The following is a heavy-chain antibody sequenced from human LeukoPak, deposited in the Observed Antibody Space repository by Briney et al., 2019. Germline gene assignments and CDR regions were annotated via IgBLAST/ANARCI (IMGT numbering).Heavy chain of an antibody. Sequence: SETLSLTCTVSGGSISSHYWSWIRQPPGKGLEWIGYIYYSGSTNYNPSLKRRVTISVDTSKNQFSLKLSSVTAADTAVYYCAREGGQQTPGAFVIWGQGTMVTVSS. CDR1: GGSISSHY. CDR3: AREGGQQTPGAFVI. J-gene: IGHJ3*02. D-gene: IGHD3-16*01. CDR2: IYYSGST. V-gene: IGHV4-59*11.